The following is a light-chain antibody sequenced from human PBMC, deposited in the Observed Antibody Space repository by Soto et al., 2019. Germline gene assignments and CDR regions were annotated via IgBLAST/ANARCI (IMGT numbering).Light chain of an antibody. V-gene: IGLV4-69*01. CDR1: SGHSSNA. CDR3: QTWDTGIRV. CDR2: VNSDGSH. Sequence: QPVLTQSPSASASLGASVKLTCTLSSGHSSNAIAWHQQQPEKGPRFLMKVNSDGSHSRGDGIPDRFTGSRSGAERYLTISSLQSEDEADYYCQTWDTGIRVFGGGTKLTVL. J-gene: IGLJ3*02.